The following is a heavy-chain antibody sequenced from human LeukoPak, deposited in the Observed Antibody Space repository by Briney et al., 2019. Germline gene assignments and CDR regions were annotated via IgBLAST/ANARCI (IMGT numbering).Heavy chain of an antibody. V-gene: IGHV4-39*07. J-gene: IGHJ4*02. CDR1: GGSISSSSYY. CDR2: IIYSGST. D-gene: IGHD3-3*01. Sequence: SETLSLTCTVSGGSISSSSYYWGWIRQPPGKGLEWIRSIIYSGSTYYNPSLKSRVTISVDTSKNQFSLKLNSVTAADTAVYYCVSGKYYDFWSDHYLQHIDYWGQGTLVTVSS. CDR3: VSGKYYDFWSDHYLQHIDY.